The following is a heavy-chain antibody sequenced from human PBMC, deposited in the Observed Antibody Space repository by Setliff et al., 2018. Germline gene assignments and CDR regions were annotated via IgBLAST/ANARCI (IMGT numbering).Heavy chain of an antibody. CDR2: ISSSSSYI. Sequence: GGSLRLSCAASGFTFSNYGMTWVRQAPGKGLEWVSSISSSSSYIYYADSVKGRFTISRDNAKNSLYLQMDTLRAEDTAVYYCARNWATAQHYYYGMDVWGQGTTVTVS. D-gene: IGHD2-21*02. CDR1: GFTFSNYG. J-gene: IGHJ6*02. V-gene: IGHV3-21*01. CDR3: ARNWATAQHYYYGMDV.